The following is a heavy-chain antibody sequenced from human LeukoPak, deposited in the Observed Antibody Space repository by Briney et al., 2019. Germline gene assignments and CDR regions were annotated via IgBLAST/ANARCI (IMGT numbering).Heavy chain of an antibody. CDR1: GGSISSGNYF. CDR2: IYTSGST. CDR3: ARDCSGGSCYYYYMDV. V-gene: IGHV4-61*02. J-gene: IGHJ6*03. Sequence: SQTLSLTCTVSGGSISSGNYFWSWIRQPAGKGLEWIGRIYTSGSTNYNPSLKSRVTISVDTSKNQFSLKLSSVTAADTAVYYCARDCSGGSCYYYYMDVWGKGTTVTVSS. D-gene: IGHD2-15*01.